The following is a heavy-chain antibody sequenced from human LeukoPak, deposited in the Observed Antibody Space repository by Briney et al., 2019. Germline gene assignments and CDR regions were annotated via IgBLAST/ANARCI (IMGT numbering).Heavy chain of an antibody. V-gene: IGHV4-39*01. J-gene: IGHJ4*02. CDR1: AFTFSNYA. Sequence: GSLRLSCAASAFTFSNYAMSWVRQPPGKGLEWIGSIYYSGSTYYNPSLESRVTISVDTYKNQFSLKLNSVTAADTAVYYCARHGGLKYGGYERRFDYWGQGTLVTVSS. CDR2: IYYSGST. D-gene: IGHD5-12*01. CDR3: ARHGGLKYGGYERRFDY.